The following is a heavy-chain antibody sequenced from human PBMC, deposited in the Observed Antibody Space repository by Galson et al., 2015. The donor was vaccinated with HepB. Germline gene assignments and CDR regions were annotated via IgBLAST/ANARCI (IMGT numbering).Heavy chain of an antibody. D-gene: IGHD2/OR15-2a*01. Sequence: SVKVSCKASGYTFITYGITWVRQAPGQGLEWMGWINGYTGSTVYSQNLQGRVTMTTDTSTNTAYMELRSLRSDDTAVYYCARYLAWGIDCTITTCPDVNWLDPWGQGTLVAVSS. J-gene: IGHJ5*02. CDR3: ARYLAWGIDCTITTCPDVNWLDP. CDR2: INGYTGST. V-gene: IGHV1-18*01. CDR1: GYTFITYG.